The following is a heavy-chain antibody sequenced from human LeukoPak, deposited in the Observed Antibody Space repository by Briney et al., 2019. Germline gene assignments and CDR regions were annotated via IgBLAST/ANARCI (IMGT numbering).Heavy chain of an antibody. CDR2: ISSSGRTT. CDR1: VFSFSDDY. CDR3: ARDLGVYDSSGYYNY. Sequence: GGALTLSCPASVFSFSDDYMSWIGQAPGRGLEWVAYISSSGRTTYYADSVKGRFTISRDNAKNSLYLQMNSLRVEDTAVYYCARDLGVYDSSGYYNYWGRGTLVTVSS. D-gene: IGHD3-22*01. V-gene: IGHV3-11*01. J-gene: IGHJ4*02.